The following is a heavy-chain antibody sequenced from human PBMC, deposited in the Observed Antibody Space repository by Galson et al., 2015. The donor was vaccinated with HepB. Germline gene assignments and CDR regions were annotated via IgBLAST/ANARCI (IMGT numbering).Heavy chain of an antibody. D-gene: IGHD2-21*02. Sequence: SLRLSCAASGFTFNNYGIHWVRQAPGKGLEWVAVISYDGSFKYYEDSVKGRFTISRVNSKNTLYLHMNSLRAGDTASYYCARDRGACAGDFFPPPPYNGIDVWGQGTTVTVSS. J-gene: IGHJ6*02. CDR3: ARDRGACAGDFFPPPPYNGIDV. CDR2: ISYDGSFK. V-gene: IGHV3-30*03. CDR1: GFTFNNYG.